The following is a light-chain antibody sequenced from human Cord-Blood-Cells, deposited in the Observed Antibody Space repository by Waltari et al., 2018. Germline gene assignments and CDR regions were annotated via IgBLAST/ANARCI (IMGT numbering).Light chain of an antibody. Sequence: DFQMTQSPSSLSASVVDRVTITCQASQDISNYLNWYQQKPGKAPKLLIYDASNLETGVPSRFSGSGSGTDFTFTISSLQPEDIATYYCQQYDNLQVTFGPGTKVDIK. CDR1: QDISNY. CDR2: DAS. V-gene: IGKV1-33*01. CDR3: QQYDNLQVT. J-gene: IGKJ3*01.